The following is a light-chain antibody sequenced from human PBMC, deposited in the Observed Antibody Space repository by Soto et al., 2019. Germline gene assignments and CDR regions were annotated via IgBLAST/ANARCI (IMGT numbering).Light chain of an antibody. CDR1: QSVSSSY. V-gene: IGKV3-20*01. Sequence: ETKLKQSPGALSFSTGERATLSCRASQSVSSSYLAWYQQKPGQAPRLLIYGASSRATGIPDRFSGSGSGTDFTLTISRLEADDIAVYYCQQYGISLTFCQGTKVAI. J-gene: IGKJ1*01. CDR3: QQYGISLT. CDR2: GAS.